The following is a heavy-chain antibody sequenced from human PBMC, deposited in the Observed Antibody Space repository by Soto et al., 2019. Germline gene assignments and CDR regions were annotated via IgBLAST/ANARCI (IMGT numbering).Heavy chain of an antibody. J-gene: IGHJ4*02. CDR2: IIHSGST. CDR1: GGSFSGHY. CDR3: ARRYGGNFDY. Sequence: SETLSLTCAVYGGSFSGHYWSWIRQPPGKGLEWIGEIIHSGSTNYNPSLKRRVTISVDTSKNQFSLKLSSVTAADTAVYYCARRYGGNFDYWGQGTLVTVPS. D-gene: IGHD3-16*01. V-gene: IGHV4-34*12.